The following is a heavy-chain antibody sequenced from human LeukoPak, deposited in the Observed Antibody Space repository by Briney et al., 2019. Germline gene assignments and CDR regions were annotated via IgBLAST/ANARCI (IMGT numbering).Heavy chain of an antibody. CDR3: ARERAGYSREAFGI. D-gene: IGHD6-13*01. J-gene: IGHJ3*02. V-gene: IGHV1-69*06. CDR1: GGTFSSYA. CDR2: IIPIFGTA. Sequence: ASVKVSCKASGGTFSSYAISWVRQAPGQGLEWMGGIIPIFGTANYAQKFQGRVTITADKSTSTAYMELSSLRSEDTAVYYCARERAGYSREAFGIWGQGTMVTVSS.